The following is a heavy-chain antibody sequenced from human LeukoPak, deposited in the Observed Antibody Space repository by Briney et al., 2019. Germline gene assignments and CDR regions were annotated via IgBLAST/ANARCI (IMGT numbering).Heavy chain of an antibody. V-gene: IGHV1-69*05. Sequence: ASVKVSCKASGGTFSSNAISWLRQAPGQGLEWMGGIIPIFGTANYAQKFQGRVTITTDESTSTAYMELSSLRSEDTAVYYCARDDSSGYLDYWGQGTLVTVSS. CDR3: ARDDSSGYLDY. J-gene: IGHJ4*02. CDR2: IIPIFGTA. D-gene: IGHD3-22*01. CDR1: GGTFSSNA.